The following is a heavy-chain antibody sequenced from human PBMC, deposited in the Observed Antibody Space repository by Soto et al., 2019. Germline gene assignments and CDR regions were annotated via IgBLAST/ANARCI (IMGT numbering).Heavy chain of an antibody. Sequence: QVQLVESGGGVVQPGRSLRLSCAASGFTFSSYGMHWVRQAPGKGLEWVAVISYDGSNKYYADSVKGRFTISRDNSKNTLYLQMNSLRAEDTAVYYCASDYGDYGVRAFDIWGQGTMVTVSS. V-gene: IGHV3-30*03. CDR1: GFTFSSYG. CDR2: ISYDGSNK. CDR3: ASDYGDYGVRAFDI. J-gene: IGHJ3*02. D-gene: IGHD4-17*01.